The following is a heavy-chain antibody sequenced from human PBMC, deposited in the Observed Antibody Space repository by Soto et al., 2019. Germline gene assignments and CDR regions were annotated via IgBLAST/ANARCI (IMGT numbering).Heavy chain of an antibody. J-gene: IGHJ4*02. Sequence: QVQLVESGGGVVQPGRSLRLSCAASGFTFSSYGMHWVRQAPGKGLEWVAVISYDGSNKYYADSVKGRFTISRDNSKNTLDLQMNSLRAEDTAVYYCAKDWENYYDSSGAFDYWGQGTLVTVSS. CDR2: ISYDGSNK. CDR3: AKDWENYYDSSGAFDY. V-gene: IGHV3-30*18. D-gene: IGHD3-22*01. CDR1: GFTFSSYG.